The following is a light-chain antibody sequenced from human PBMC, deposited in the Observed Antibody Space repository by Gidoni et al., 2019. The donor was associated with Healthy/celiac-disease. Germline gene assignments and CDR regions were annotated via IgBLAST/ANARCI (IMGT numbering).Light chain of an antibody. J-gene: IGLJ1*01. CDR3: QAWDSSTAV. Sequence: SYELTQPPPLSVSPGQTASITCSGDKLGDKYACLYQRKPGQSPVLVIYQDSKRPSGIPELFSGSNSGNTATLTISGTQAMDEADYYCQAWDSSTAVFGTGTKVTVL. CDR2: QDS. V-gene: IGLV3-1*01. CDR1: KLGDKY.